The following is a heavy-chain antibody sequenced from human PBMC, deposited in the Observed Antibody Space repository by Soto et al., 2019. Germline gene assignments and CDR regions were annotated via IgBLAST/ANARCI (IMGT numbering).Heavy chain of an antibody. CDR2: IYYSGTTT. Sequence: TSETLSLTCTVSGGSISSYYWTWIRQPPGKGLEWMGYIYYSGTTTNYNPSLKSRVTLSVDTSKNQFSLKLSSVTAADTAVYYCARLGGSYAVPHFDYWGQGTLVT. CDR1: GGSISSYY. D-gene: IGHD1-26*01. CDR3: ARLGGSYAVPHFDY. J-gene: IGHJ4*02. V-gene: IGHV4-59*08.